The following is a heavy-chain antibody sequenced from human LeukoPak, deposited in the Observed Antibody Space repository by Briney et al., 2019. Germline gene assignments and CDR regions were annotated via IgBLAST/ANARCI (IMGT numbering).Heavy chain of an antibody. D-gene: IGHD3-22*01. CDR3: AKDGYYDNSGYS. CDR1: GFTFSSYW. CDR2: ISGDSPIT. Sequence: PGGSLRLSCAGSGFTFSSYWMHWVRQPPGKGLEWVSLISGDSPITDYADSVKGRFTISRDNRKKSLYLQMSSLRIEDTALYYCAKDGYYDNSGYSWGQGTLVAVSS. J-gene: IGHJ4*02. V-gene: IGHV3-43*02.